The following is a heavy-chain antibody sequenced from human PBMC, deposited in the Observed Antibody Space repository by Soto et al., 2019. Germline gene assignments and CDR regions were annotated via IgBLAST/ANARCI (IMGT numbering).Heavy chain of an antibody. CDR2: TWHDGSKR. J-gene: IGHJ4*02. CDR1: GFTFSLYA. D-gene: IGHD3-16*01. Sequence: QVHLVESGGGVVQPGRSLRLSCAASGFTFSLYAMHWVRQAPGKGLEWVAVTWHDGSKRFYGDSVKGRFTISRDDSTAYLQMNTLRAEDTAVYYWVRANRRDGHNLGSWGQGTLVTVSS. V-gene: IGHV3-33*01. CDR3: VRANRRDGHNLGS.